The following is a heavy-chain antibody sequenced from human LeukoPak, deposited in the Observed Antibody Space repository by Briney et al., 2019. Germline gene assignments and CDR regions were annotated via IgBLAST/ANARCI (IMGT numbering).Heavy chain of an antibody. V-gene: IGHV3-23*01. CDR1: GFTFSTNA. J-gene: IGHJ4*02. Sequence: GGSLRLSCLTSGFTFSTNAMSWVRQAPGKGLEWVSAISNNGGYTYYADSVQGRFTISRDNSKSTLCLQMNSLRAEDTAVYYCAKESNTYYDFWSGLYYFDYWGQGTLVTVSS. CDR3: AKESNTYYDFWSGLYYFDY. CDR2: ISNNGGYT. D-gene: IGHD3-3*01.